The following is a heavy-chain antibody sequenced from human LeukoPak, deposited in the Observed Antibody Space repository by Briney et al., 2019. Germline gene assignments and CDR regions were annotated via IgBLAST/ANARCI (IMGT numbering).Heavy chain of an antibody. J-gene: IGHJ4*02. CDR1: GFTFSDYY. D-gene: IGHD1-7*01. CDR2: ISSSGSTI. CDR3: AREDEEYNWNYAFGGFDY. Sequence: GGSLRLSCAASGFTFSDYYMSWIRQAPGKGLEWVSYISSSGSTIYYADSVKGRFTISRDNAKNSLYLQMNSLRAEDTAVYYCAREDEEYNWNYAFGGFDYWGQGTLVTVSS. V-gene: IGHV3-11*01.